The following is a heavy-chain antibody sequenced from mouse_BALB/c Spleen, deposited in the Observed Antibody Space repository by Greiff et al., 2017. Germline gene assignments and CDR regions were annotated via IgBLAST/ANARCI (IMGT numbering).Heavy chain of an antibody. J-gene: IGHJ4*01. CDR2: IDPANGNT. D-gene: IGHD2-4*01. CDR3: ARWMITTLSYAMDY. V-gene: IGHV14-3*02. CDR1: GFNIKDTY. Sequence: EVQLQQSGAELVKPGASVKLSCTASGFNIKDTYMHWVKQRPEQGLEWIGRIDPANGNTKYDPKFQGKATITADTSSNTAYLQLSSLTSEDTAVYYCARWMITTLSYAMDYWGQGTSVTVSS.